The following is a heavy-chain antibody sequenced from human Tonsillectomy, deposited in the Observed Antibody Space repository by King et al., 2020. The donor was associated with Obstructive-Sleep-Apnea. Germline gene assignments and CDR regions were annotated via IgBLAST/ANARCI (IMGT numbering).Heavy chain of an antibody. D-gene: IGHD6-19*01. V-gene: IGHV1-2*04. CDR2: INPNSGGT. CDR1: GYTFTGYY. J-gene: IGHJ4*02. CDR3: ARDGGDNSSGWTMLDY. Sequence: QLVQSGAEVKKPGASVKVSCKASGYTFTGYYMHWVRQAPGQGLEWMGWINPNSGGTNYAQKFQGWVTMTRDTSISTAYMELSRLRSDDTAVYYCARDGGDNSSGWTMLDYWGQGTLVTVSS.